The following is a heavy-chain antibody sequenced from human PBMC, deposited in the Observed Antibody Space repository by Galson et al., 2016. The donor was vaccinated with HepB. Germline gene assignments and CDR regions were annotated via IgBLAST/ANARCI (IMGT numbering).Heavy chain of an antibody. CDR1: GYSFTTYW. D-gene: IGHD2-21*02. J-gene: IGHJ5*02. Sequence: QSGAEVKKPGESLKISCKGSGYSFTTYWIGWVRQMPGKGLEWMGMIYPGDSDTRYSPSFQGQVTISADQSINTAYLQWSSLKASDTAMYYCAGATTHTYGDKGAIWYNWFDPWGQGTLVTVSS. CDR2: IYPGDSDT. V-gene: IGHV5-51*01. CDR3: AGATTHTYGDKGAIWYNWFDP.